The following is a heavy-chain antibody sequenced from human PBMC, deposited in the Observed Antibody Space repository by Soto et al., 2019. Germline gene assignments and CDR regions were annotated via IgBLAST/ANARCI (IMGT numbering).Heavy chain of an antibody. D-gene: IGHD2-8*02. V-gene: IGHV4-34*01. CDR3: ARDKITGLFDY. J-gene: IGHJ4*02. Sequence: EIPSHSHAVFAGPFSGHYWPRIRQPPGTGLEWIGEINHSGSTNYNPSLKSRVTISVDTSKNQFSLKLTSVTAADTAVYYCARDKITGLFDYWGQGTLVTVSS. CDR2: INHSGST. CDR1: AGPFSGHY.